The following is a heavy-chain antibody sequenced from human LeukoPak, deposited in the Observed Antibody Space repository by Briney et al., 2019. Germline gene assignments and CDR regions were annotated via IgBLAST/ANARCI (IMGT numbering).Heavy chain of an antibody. J-gene: IGHJ5*02. CDR1: GFTFSSYE. CDR3: ARPLLYYYGSETYFWFDL. CDR2: IKQDGSEK. Sequence: AGGSLRLSCAASGFTFSSYEMNWVRQAPGKGLEWVASIKQDGSEKYYVDPVKGRFTISRDSAENTVYLQMKSLKGEDTAFYYCARPLLYYYGSETYFWFDLWGQGTLVTVSS. D-gene: IGHD3-10*01. V-gene: IGHV3-7*01.